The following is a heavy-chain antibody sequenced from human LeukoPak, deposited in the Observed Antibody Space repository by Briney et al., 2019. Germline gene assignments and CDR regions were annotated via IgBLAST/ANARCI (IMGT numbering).Heavy chain of an antibody. CDR2: ISDSGGRT. CDR1: GFTFSSYG. CDR3: AISIRGREGITPSEGIAVAGTFGY. D-gene: IGHD6-19*01. Sequence: PGGSLRLSCAASGFTFSSYGMSWVRQAPGKGLEWVSAISDSGGRTFYADSVKGRFTISRDNSKNTLYLQINSLRAEDTAVYYCAISIRGREGITPSEGIAVAGTFGYWGQGTLVTVSS. V-gene: IGHV3-23*01. J-gene: IGHJ4*02.